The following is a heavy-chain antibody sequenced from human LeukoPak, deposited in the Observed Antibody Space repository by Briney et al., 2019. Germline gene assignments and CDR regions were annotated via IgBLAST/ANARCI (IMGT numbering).Heavy chain of an antibody. CDR1: GDSITSYY. CDR3: ARGSPDLDY. Sequence: ASETLSLTCTVSGDSITSYYWNWIRRPPGKELEWIGYIYYTGSPNYNPSLKSRVTISIDSSKNQFSLKLSSVTAADTAVYHCARGSPDLDYWGQGTLVTVSS. J-gene: IGHJ4*02. V-gene: IGHV4-59*01. CDR2: IYYTGSP.